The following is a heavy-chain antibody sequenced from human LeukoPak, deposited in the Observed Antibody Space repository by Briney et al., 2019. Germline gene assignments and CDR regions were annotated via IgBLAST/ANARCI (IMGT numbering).Heavy chain of an antibody. CDR2: IYYSGST. Sequence: SETLSLTCAVSGGSISSGGYSWSWIRQPPGKGLEWIGYIYYSGSTNYNPSLKSRVTISVDTSKNQFSLKLSSVTAADTAVYYCARMRELTYYYDSSGYYPSYYFDYWGQGTLVTVSS. D-gene: IGHD3-22*01. CDR3: ARMRELTYYYDSSGYYPSYYFDY. CDR1: GGSISSGGYS. V-gene: IGHV4-61*08. J-gene: IGHJ4*02.